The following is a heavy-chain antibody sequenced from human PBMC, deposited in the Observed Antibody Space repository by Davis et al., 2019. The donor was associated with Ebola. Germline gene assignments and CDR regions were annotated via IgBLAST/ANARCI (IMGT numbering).Heavy chain of an antibody. CDR1: GFPLVELS. CDR2: FDPVDGET. J-gene: IGHJ4*02. CDR3: ARDIGLVHDY. D-gene: IGHD6-13*01. Sequence: ASVKVSCKVSGFPLVELSMHWVREAPGKGLEWMGGFDPVDGETIYPPRFQGRVTITADKSTSTAYMELSSLRSEDTAVYYCARDIGLVHDYWGQGTLVTVSS. V-gene: IGHV1-24*01.